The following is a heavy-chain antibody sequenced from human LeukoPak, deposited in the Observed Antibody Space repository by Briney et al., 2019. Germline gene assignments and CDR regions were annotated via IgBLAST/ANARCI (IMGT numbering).Heavy chain of an antibody. CDR3: AVGHYYHSSGYLFDS. D-gene: IGHD3-22*01. J-gene: IGHJ4*02. CDR1: GDSISGSSYY. CDR2: VYYRGST. Sequence: SETLSLTCTVSGDSISGSSYYWGWIRQPPGKGLEWIGSVYYRGSTYYNPSLKSRVTISVDTSKNQFSLKLSSVTAADTAVYYCAVGHYYHSSGYLFDSWGQGTLVTVSS. V-gene: IGHV4-39*07.